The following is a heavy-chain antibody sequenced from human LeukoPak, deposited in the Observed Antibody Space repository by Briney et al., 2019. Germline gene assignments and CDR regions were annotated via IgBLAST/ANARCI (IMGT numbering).Heavy chain of an antibody. J-gene: IGHJ4*02. CDR2: IYSGGST. CDR1: GFTVSSNY. Sequence: GGSLRLSCAASGFTVSSNYMSWVRQAPGKGLEWVSVIYSGGSTYYADSVKGRFTISRDNSKNTLYLQMNSLRAEDTAVYYCARDDEQWLGLDYWGQGTLVTVSS. CDR3: ARDDEQWLGLDY. V-gene: IGHV3-66*01. D-gene: IGHD6-19*01.